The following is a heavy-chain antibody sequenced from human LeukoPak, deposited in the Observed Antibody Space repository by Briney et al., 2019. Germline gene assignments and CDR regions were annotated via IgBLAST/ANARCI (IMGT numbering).Heavy chain of an antibody. CDR2: MNPNSGNT. CDR3: ARGGIYDFWSGYDY. Sequence: ASVKVSCKASGYTFTSYDINWVRQATGQGLEWMGWMNPNSGNTGYAQKFQGRVTMTRNTSIGTAYMELSSLRSEDTAVYYCARGGIYDFWSGYDYWGQGTLVTVSS. D-gene: IGHD3-3*01. J-gene: IGHJ4*02. V-gene: IGHV1-8*01. CDR1: GYTFTSYD.